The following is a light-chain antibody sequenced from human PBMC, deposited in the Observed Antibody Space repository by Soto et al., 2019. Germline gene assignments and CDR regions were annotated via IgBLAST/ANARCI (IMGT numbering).Light chain of an antibody. CDR2: ATS. Sequence: SQMTQFTSSLSASVGDRVTITCRASQDIRSDLGWYQQRPGKAPKLLIYATSSLQSGVPLRFSGSGSGTDFTLTISSLQPEDFATYYCQQSFSTLGWTFGQGTKVDVK. J-gene: IGKJ1*01. V-gene: IGKV1-39*01. CDR3: QQSFSTLGWT. CDR1: QDIRSD.